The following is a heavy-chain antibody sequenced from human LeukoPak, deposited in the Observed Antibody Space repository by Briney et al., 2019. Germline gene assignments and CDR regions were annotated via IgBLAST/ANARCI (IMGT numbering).Heavy chain of an antibody. D-gene: IGHD2-2*01. V-gene: IGHV1-8*01. CDR3: AGSTSCCNWFDP. J-gene: IGHJ5*02. Sequence: ASVKVSCKASGYTFTSYDINWVRQATGQGLEWMGWMNPNSGNTGYAQKFQGRVTMTRNTSISTAYMELSSLRSEDTAVYYCAGSTSCCNWFDPWGQGTLVTVSS. CDR1: GYTFTSYD. CDR2: MNPNSGNT.